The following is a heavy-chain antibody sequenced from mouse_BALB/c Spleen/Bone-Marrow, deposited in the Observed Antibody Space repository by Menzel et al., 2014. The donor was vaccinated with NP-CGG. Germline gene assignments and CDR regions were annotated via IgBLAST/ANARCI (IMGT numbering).Heavy chain of an antibody. J-gene: IGHJ3*01. V-gene: IGHV1-9*01. CDR1: GYTFSSYW. Sequence: QVQLQQPGPELMKPGASVKISCKATGYTFSSYWIEWVKQRPGHGLEWIEEILPGSGNTHYNEKFKGKATFTADTSSNTAYMQLSSLTSEDSAVYYCTGQGFACWGQGTLVTVSA. CDR3: TGQGFAC. CDR2: ILPGSGNT.